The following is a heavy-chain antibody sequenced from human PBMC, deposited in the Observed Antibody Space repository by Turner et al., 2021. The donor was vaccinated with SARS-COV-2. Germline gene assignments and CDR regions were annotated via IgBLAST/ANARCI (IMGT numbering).Heavy chain of an antibody. V-gene: IGHV1-2*02. CDR1: GYTFTDHY. D-gene: IGHD3-3*01. CDR3: AMGRDDLNMEV. J-gene: IGHJ6*02. Sequence: QVQLVQSGAEVEKPGASVEVSCKASGYTFTDHYLPWVRQATGQGLEWMGWINPYSGGTTFAQKFQDRVTVTRDTSISTAYMERRRLKFDDMAVYYGAMGRDDLNMEVWGQGTTVTVSS. CDR2: INPYSGGT.